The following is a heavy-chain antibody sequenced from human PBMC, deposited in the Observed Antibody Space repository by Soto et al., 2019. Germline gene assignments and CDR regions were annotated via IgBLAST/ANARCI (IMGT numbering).Heavy chain of an antibody. D-gene: IGHD6-13*01. CDR1: GFTFDDYA. V-gene: IGHV3-9*01. J-gene: IGHJ1*01. Sequence: EVQLVESGGGLVQPGRSLRLSCAASGFTFDDYAMHWVRQVPGKGLEWVSGINWNSGSIGYGDSVKGRFAISRDNANNALNLQMNSLSSEDTAFYYCVKDESINWYSGHFRHWGQCTLVTVSS. CDR2: INWNSGSI. CDR3: VKDESINWYSGHFRH.